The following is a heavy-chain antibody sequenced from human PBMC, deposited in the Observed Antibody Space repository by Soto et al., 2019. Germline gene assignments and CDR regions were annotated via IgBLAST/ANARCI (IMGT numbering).Heavy chain of an antibody. D-gene: IGHD6-19*01. CDR3: ARSREQWLVDAFDI. Sequence: SETLSLTCVVYGGSLTGYYCICIRHPPGRWLEWIGEINPTGSPKYNPSLMSRVTISVDTSKNQFSMKLSSVTAADTTVFYRARSREQWLVDAFDIWGQGTMVTVSS. CDR2: INPTGSP. V-gene: IGHV4-34*01. CDR1: GGSLTGYY. J-gene: IGHJ3*02.